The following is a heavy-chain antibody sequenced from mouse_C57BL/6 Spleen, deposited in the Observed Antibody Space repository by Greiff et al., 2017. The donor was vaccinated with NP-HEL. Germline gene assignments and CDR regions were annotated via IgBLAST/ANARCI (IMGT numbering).Heavy chain of an antibody. Sequence: EVKLVESEGGLVQPGRSMKLSCTASGFTFSDYYMAWVRQVPEKGLEWVANINYDGSSTYYLDSLKSRFIISRDNAKNILYLQMSSLKSEDTATYYCARDERGDYAHWYFDVWGTGTTVTVSS. V-gene: IGHV5-16*01. CDR3: ARDERGDYAHWYFDV. CDR2: INYDGSST. D-gene: IGHD2-4*01. CDR1: GFTFSDYY. J-gene: IGHJ1*03.